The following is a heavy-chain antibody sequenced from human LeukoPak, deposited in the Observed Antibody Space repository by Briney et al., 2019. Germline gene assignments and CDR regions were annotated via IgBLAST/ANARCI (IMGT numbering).Heavy chain of an antibody. Sequence: GGSLRLSCTASGFTFSSYSMNWVRQAPGKGLEWVSSISSSSSYIYYADSVKGRFTISRDNAKNSLYLQMNSLRAEDTAVYYCVRVSGFCTNGVCPSFDPWGQGTLVTVSS. J-gene: IGHJ5*02. CDR1: GFTFSSYS. V-gene: IGHV3-21*01. CDR2: ISSSSSYI. CDR3: VRVSGFCTNGVCPSFDP. D-gene: IGHD2-8*01.